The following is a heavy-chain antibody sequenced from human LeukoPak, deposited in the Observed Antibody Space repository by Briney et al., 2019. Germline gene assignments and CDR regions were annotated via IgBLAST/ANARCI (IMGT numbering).Heavy chain of an antibody. CDR2: INHSGST. V-gene: IGHV4-34*01. CDR1: GGSFSGYY. Sequence: PSETLSLTCAVYGGSFSGYYWSWIRQPPGKGLEWIGEINHSGSTNYNPSLKSRVTISVDTSKNQFSLKLSSVTAADTAVYYCARGIRDWGQGTLVTVSS. CDR3: ARGIRD. J-gene: IGHJ4*02.